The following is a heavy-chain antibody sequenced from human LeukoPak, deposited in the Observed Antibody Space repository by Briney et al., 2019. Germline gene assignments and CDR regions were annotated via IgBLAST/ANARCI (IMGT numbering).Heavy chain of an antibody. CDR3: ARALSEMATIGEDFDY. J-gene: IGHJ4*02. D-gene: IGHD5-24*01. CDR1: GYTLTNYY. V-gene: IGHV1-46*01. CDR2: INPSGGST. Sequence: ASVRVSCKASGYTLTNYYMHWVRQAPGQGLEWMGIINPSGGSTSYAQKFQGRITMTRDTSTSTVYMELSSLRSEDTAVYYCARALSEMATIGEDFDYWGQGTLVTVSS.